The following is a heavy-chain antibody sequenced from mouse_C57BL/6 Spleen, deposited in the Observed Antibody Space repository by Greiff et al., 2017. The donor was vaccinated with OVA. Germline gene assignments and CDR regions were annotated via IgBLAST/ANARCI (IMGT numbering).Heavy chain of an antibody. CDR1: GYAFSSSW. CDR2: IYPGDGDT. CDR3: ARELGRWYFDV. V-gene: IGHV1-82*01. J-gene: IGHJ1*03. D-gene: IGHD4-1*01. Sequence: QLQQSGPELVKPGASVKISCKASGYAFSSSWMNWVKQRPGKGLEWIGRIYPGDGDTNYNGKFKGKATLTADKSSSTAYMQRSSLTSEDSAVYFCARELGRWYFDVWGTGTTVTVSS.